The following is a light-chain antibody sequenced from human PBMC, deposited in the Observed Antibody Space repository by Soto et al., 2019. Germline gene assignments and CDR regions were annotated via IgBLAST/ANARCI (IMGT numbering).Light chain of an antibody. Sequence: QSVLTQPPSASGTPGQRVTISCSGSSSNIGSNTVNWYQQLPGTAPKLLSYNNNQRPSGVPDRFSGSKSGTSASLAISGLQSEDEADDYCAAWDDSLNGLVFGTGTKLTVL. V-gene: IGLV1-44*01. CDR2: NNN. CDR1: SSNIGSNT. J-gene: IGLJ1*01. CDR3: AAWDDSLNGLV.